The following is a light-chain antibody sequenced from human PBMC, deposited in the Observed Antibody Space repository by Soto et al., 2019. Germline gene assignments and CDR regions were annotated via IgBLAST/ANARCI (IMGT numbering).Light chain of an antibody. CDR1: QRVLYSSNHKNY. V-gene: IGKV4-1*01. CDR3: QQYYSTPRT. J-gene: IGKJ2*01. Sequence: DIVMTQSPDSLAVSLGERATINCKSSQRVLYSSNHKNYLAWYQQKPGQPPKLLIYWASTRESGVPDRFSGSGSGTDFTLTISILQAEDVAVYYCQQYYSTPRTFGQGTKLEIK. CDR2: WAS.